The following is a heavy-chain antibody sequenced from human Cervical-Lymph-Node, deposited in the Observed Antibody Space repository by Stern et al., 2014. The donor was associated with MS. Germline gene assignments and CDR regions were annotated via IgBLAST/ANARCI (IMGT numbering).Heavy chain of an antibody. V-gene: IGHV4-59*01. J-gene: IGHJ4*02. Sequence: VQLVESGPGLVKPLATLSLTCTVSGDSSSSYYWTWFRQPPGKGLEWIGYMYASGSTNYKASLKSRVTISTDMSRNQFSLSLSSVTAADTAVYYCARVRWLARVDYWGQGILVTVSS. CDR2: MYASGST. D-gene: IGHD6-19*01. CDR3: ARVRWLARVDY. CDR1: GDSSSSYY.